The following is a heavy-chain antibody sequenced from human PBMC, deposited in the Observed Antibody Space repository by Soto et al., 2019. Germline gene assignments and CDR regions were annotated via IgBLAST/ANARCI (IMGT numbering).Heavy chain of an antibody. CDR2: IYYSGSA. V-gene: IGHV4-31*03. J-gene: IGHJ5*02. CDR1: GGSISSGGYY. D-gene: IGHD3-22*01. CDR3: ARDYFDSGDYTTNWFDP. Sequence: SETLSLTCTVSGGSISSGGYYWSWIRQHPGKGLEWIGYIYYSGSAYYNPSLKSRVTIFVDTSKNQFSLKLTSVTAADTALYYCARDYFDSGDYTTNWFDPWRQGALVTVSS.